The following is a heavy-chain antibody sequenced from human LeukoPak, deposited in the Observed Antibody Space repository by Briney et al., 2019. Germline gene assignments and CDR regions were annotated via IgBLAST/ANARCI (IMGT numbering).Heavy chain of an antibody. CDR1: GYTFTSYY. CDR3: ARDKYYDSSGYYVAGY. Sequence: ASVKVSCKASGYTFTSYYMHWVRQAPGQGLEWMGIINPSGGSTSYAQKFQGRVTMTRDTSTGTVYMELSSLRSEDTAVYYCARDKYYDSSGYYVAGYWGQGTLVTVSS. J-gene: IGHJ4*02. V-gene: IGHV1-46*01. CDR2: INPSGGST. D-gene: IGHD3-22*01.